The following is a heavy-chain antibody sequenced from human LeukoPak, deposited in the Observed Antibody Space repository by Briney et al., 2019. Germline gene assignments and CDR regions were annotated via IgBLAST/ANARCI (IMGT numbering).Heavy chain of an antibody. CDR2: IIPIFGTA. CDR3: ARDSYDWGSYRYGWFDP. V-gene: IGHV1-69*13. J-gene: IGHJ5*02. D-gene: IGHD3-16*02. CDR1: GGTFSSYG. Sequence: SVKVSCKASGGTFSSYGISWVRQAPGQGLEWMGGIIPIFGTANYAQKFQARVTITADESTSTAYMELSSLRSEDTAVYYCARDSYDWGSYRYGWFDPWGQGTLVTVSS.